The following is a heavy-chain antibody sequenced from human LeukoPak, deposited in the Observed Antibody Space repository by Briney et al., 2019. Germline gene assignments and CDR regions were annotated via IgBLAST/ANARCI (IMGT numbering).Heavy chain of an antibody. D-gene: IGHD3-10*02. J-gene: IGHJ5*02. V-gene: IGHV3-30*03. CDR3: ARDWGNVPRYWFDH. CDR2: ISYDGSNK. Sequence: GGSLRLSCAASGFTLSKYGMHWVRQAPGKGLEWVAVISYDGSNKYYADSVKGRFTISRDNSKKTLYLHMDSLTDEDTAVYYCARDWGNVPRYWFDHWGQGTLVTVSS. CDR1: GFTLSKYG.